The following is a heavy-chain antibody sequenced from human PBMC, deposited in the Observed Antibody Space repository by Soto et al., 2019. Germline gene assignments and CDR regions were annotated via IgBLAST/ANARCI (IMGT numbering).Heavy chain of an antibody. CDR2: INGGNGNT. CDR1: GNTVPNYA. CDR3: ARDDSGFSGSHYIDYFNY. D-gene: IGHD1-26*01. V-gene: IGHV1-3*01. J-gene: IGHJ4*02. Sequence: QVQLVQSGAELKKPGASVKVSCKASGNTVPNYAIHWVRQAPGQRLEWMGWINGGNGNTYYSEHFQGRVTFPRDKSAGTVYMQLSSLTSEDTAVYYCARDDSGFSGSHYIDYFNYWGQGALVTVSS.